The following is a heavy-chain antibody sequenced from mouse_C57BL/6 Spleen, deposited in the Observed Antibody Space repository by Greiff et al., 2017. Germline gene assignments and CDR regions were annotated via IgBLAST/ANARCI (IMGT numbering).Heavy chain of an antibody. J-gene: IGHJ1*03. Sequence: VQLKQPGAELVMPGASVKLSCKASGYTFTSYWMHWVKQRPGQGLEWIGEIDPSDSYTNYNQKFKGKSTLTVDKSSSTAYMQLSSLTSEDSAVYYCARGGYGSPYWYFDVWGTGTTVTVSS. CDR1: GYTFTSYW. CDR3: ARGGYGSPYWYFDV. CDR2: IDPSDSYT. D-gene: IGHD1-1*01. V-gene: IGHV1-69*01.